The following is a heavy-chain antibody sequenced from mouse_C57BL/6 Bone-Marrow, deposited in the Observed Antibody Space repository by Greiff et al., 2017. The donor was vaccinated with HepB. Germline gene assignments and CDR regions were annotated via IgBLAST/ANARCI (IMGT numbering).Heavy chain of an antibody. CDR2: IYPGNSDT. D-gene: IGHD2-1*01. CDR1: GYTFTSYW. CDR3: TRGEVYYGNYHYAMDY. J-gene: IGHJ4*01. Sequence: EVQLQQSGTVLARPGASVKMSCKTSGYTFTSYWMHWVKQRPGQGLAWIGAIYPGNSDTSYNQKFKGKAKLTAVTSASTAYMELSSLTNEDSAVYYWTRGEVYYGNYHYAMDYWGQGTSVTVSS. V-gene: IGHV1-5*01.